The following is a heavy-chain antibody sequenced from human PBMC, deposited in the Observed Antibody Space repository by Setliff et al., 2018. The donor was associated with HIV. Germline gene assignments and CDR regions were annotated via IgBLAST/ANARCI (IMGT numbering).Heavy chain of an antibody. CDR2: ISGSSSSI. CDR3: EREVLRGGDDAFGL. J-gene: IGHJ3*01. Sequence: GGSLRLSCAASGFSISSYAMNWVRQAPGKGLEWVSSISGSSSSIYYADSVKGRFTISRDNSKNTLFLQMNTLRDEDTAVYYCEREVLRGGDDAFGLWGRGTVVTVSS. D-gene: IGHD3-10*01. V-gene: IGHV3-23*01. CDR1: GFSISSYA.